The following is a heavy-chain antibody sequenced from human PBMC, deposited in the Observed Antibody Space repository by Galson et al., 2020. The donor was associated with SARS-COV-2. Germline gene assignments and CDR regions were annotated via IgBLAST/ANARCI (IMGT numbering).Heavy chain of an antibody. CDR3: ARDLKGYSYGYFDY. CDR1: GFTFSSYS. Sequence: AGSLRLSCAASGFTFSSYSMNWVRQAPGKGLEWVSSISSSSSYIYYADSVKGRFTISRDNAKNSLYLQMNSLRAEDTAVSYCARDLKGYSYGYFDYWGQGTLVTVSS. V-gene: IGHV3-21*01. CDR2: ISSSSSYI. D-gene: IGHD5-18*01. J-gene: IGHJ4*02.